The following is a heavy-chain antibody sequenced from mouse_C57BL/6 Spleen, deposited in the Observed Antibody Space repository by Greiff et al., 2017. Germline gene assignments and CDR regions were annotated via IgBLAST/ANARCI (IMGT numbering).Heavy chain of an antibody. D-gene: IGHD2-12*01. J-gene: IGHJ2*01. CDR2: ISYDGSN. Sequence: VQLKESGPGLVKPSQSLSLTCSVTGYSITSGYYWNWIRQFPGNKLEWMGYISYDGSNNYNPSLKNRISITRDTSKNQFFLKLNSVTTEDTATYYCAIYESYFDYWGQGTTLTVSS. CDR3: AIYESYFDY. CDR1: GYSITSGYY. V-gene: IGHV3-6*01.